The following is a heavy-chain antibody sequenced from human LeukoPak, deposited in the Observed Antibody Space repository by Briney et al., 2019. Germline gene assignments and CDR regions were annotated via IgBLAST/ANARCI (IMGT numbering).Heavy chain of an antibody. CDR2: MNPNSGYT. CDR1: GYTFTSYD. D-gene: IGHD6-13*01. J-gene: IGHJ4*02. V-gene: IGHV1-8*01. Sequence: ASVKVSCKASGYTFTSYDINWVRQATGQGLEWMGWMNPNSGYTGYTQKFQGRVTMTRNTSISTAYMELSSLRSEDTAVYYCARLKGSISAAVFDYWGQGTLVTVSS. CDR3: ARLKGSISAAVFDY.